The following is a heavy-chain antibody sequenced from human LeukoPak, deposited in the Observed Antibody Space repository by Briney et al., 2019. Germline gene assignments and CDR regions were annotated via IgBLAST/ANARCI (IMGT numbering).Heavy chain of an antibody. J-gene: IGHJ4*02. CDR3: ARDRGGDCYSCFDY. CDR1: GFTVSSNY. V-gene: IGHV3-66*01. CDR2: IYSGGST. Sequence: GSLRLSCAASGFTVSSNYMSWVRQAPGKGLEWVSVIYSGGSTYYADSVKGRFTISRDNSKNTLYLQMNSLRAEDTAVYYCARDRGGDCYSCFDYWGQGTLVTVSS. D-gene: IGHD2-21*02.